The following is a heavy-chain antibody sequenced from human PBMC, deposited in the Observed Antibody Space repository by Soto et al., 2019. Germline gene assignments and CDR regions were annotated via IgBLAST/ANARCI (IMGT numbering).Heavy chain of an antibody. CDR3: ARRYCSSASCTSNYYRMDV. D-gene: IGHD2-2*01. CDR1: GYNFASYW. CDR2: IDPIDSYT. V-gene: IGHV5-10-1*01. Sequence: PGESLKISCQGSGYNFASYWISWVRQMPGKGLEWMWRIDPIDSYTNYSPSFQGHVTISADKSISTAYLQWSSLKASDTAIYYCARRYCSSASCTSNYYRMDVGGQGTTVTVSS. J-gene: IGHJ6*02.